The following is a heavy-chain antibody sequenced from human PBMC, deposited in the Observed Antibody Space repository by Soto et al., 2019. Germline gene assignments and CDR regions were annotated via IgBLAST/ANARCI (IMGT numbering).Heavy chain of an antibody. CDR1: GDSISSTFW. CDR2: VYHSGST. V-gene: IGHV4-4*02. Sequence: PSETLSLTCAVSGDSISSTFWWTWVRQPPGKGLEWIGEVYHSGSTRYNPSLKSRVTISVDKPNNQFSLKLSSMTGADTAVYYCATAFGGWPPDSWGQGTLVTVSS. J-gene: IGHJ5*02. CDR3: ATAFGGWPPDS. D-gene: IGHD6-19*01.